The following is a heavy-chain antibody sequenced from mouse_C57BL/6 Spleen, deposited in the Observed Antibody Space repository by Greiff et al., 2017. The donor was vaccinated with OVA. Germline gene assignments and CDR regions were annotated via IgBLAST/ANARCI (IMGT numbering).Heavy chain of an antibody. CDR2: IYPGDGDT. CDR1: GHAFSSYW. CDR3: ARCDYDRGYYFDY. V-gene: IGHV1-80*01. Sequence: QVQLQQSGAELVKPGASVKISCKASGHAFSSYWMNWVKQRPGKGLEWIGQIYPGDGDTNYNGKFKGKATLTADKSSSTAYMQLSSLTSEDSAVYFCARCDYDRGYYFDYWGQGTTLTVSS. D-gene: IGHD2-4*01. J-gene: IGHJ2*01.